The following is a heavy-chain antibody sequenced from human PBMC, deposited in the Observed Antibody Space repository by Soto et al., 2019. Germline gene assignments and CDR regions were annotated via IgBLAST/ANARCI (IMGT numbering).Heavy chain of an antibody. V-gene: IGHV3-21*01. CDR2: LSGSSSYI. D-gene: IGHD3-3*01. CDR3: AKDAYYDFRNGFSGASALDV. CDR1: GFSFSSYT. J-gene: IGHJ6*02. Sequence: GGALRLSCVGSGFSFSSYTINWVRQAPGKGLEWVSSLSGSSSYIYYTDSLKGRFTISRDNAKNSLYLQMNSLRVEDTAVYYCAKDAYYDFRNGFSGASALDVWGQGT.